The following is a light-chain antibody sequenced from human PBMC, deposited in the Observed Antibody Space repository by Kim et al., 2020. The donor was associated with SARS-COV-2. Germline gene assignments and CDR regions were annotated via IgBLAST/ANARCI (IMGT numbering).Light chain of an antibody. CDR1: SGHSRYA. CDR2: LSSDGSH. V-gene: IGLV4-69*01. Sequence: SVKLTCTLSSGHSRYAIAWHQQQPEKGPRYLMKLSSDGSHSKGDGIPDRFSGSSSGAERYLTISSLQSEDEGDYYCQTWGAGIRVFGGGTQLTVL. J-gene: IGLJ3*02. CDR3: QTWGAGIRV.